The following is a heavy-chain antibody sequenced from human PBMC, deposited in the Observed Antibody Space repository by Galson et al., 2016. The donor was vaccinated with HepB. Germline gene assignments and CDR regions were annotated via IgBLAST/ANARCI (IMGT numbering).Heavy chain of an antibody. V-gene: IGHV3-43*01. CDR1: GFKFDDYT. CDR2: IAWDGGGT. J-gene: IGHJ6*02. Sequence: LRLSCAVSGFKFDDYTMHWVRQPPGKGLEWVSLIAWDGGGTFYADSVRGRFTISRDNSKDSLSLQMNSLRSEDTALYYCVRGVASYYYDVDVWGQGTTVTVSS. CDR3: VRGVASYYYDVDV. D-gene: IGHD3-10*01.